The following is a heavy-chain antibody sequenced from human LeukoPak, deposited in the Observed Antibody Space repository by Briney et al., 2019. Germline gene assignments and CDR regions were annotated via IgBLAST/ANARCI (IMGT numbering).Heavy chain of an antibody. CDR2: INPNSGGT. CDR3: ARDLIVNYYDSSGRLDY. Sequence: ASVKVSCKASGYTFTGYYMHWVRQAPGQGLEWMGWINPNSGGTNYAQKLQGRVTMTTDTSTSTAYMELRSLRSDDTAVYYCARDLIVNYYDSSGRLDYWGQGTLVTVSS. J-gene: IGHJ4*02. D-gene: IGHD3-22*01. V-gene: IGHV1-2*02. CDR1: GYTFTGYY.